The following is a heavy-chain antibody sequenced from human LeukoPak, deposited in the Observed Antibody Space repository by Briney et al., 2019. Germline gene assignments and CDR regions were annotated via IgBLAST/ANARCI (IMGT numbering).Heavy chain of an antibody. Sequence: GGSLRLSCAASGFTFSVYYMRWLRQAPEKGLEWVSFISSSSSNINYADSVKGRFTISRDNAKNSLYLQMNRLRAENTAVYYCARSGTGYEKAFFDYWGQGTLVTVSS. CDR2: ISSSSSNI. CDR3: ARSGTGYEKAFFDY. J-gene: IGHJ4*02. D-gene: IGHD5-12*01. CDR1: GFTFSVYY. V-gene: IGHV3-11*06.